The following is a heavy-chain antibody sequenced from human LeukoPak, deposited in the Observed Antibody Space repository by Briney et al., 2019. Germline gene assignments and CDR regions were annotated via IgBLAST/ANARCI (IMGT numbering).Heavy chain of an antibody. CDR1: GGSISSSSSY. CDR3: ARSGYCSSTSCYGAPYYYYGMDV. J-gene: IGHJ6*02. CDR2: IYYSGST. Sequence: PSETLSLTCTVSGGSISSSSSYWSWIRQPPGKGLEWVGSIYYSGSTNYNPSLKSRLTMSADTSKNQFSLKLSSVTAADTAVYYCARSGYCSSTSCYGAPYYYYGMDVWGQGTTVTVSS. D-gene: IGHD2-2*01. V-gene: IGHV4-61*05.